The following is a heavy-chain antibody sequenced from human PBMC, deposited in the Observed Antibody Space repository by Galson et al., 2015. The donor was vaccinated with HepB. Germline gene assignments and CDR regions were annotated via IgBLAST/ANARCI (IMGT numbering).Heavy chain of an antibody. J-gene: IGHJ6*02. D-gene: IGHD3-9*01. CDR1: GYSFTSYW. CDR2: IDPSDSYT. CDR3: ARGSTIYDILTGYLNYYGMDV. Sequence: QSGAEVKKPGESLRISCKGSGYSFTSYWISWVRQMPGKGLEWMGRIDPSDSYTNYSPSFQGHVTISADKSISTAYLQWSSLKASDTAMYYCARGSTIYDILTGYLNYYGMDVWGQGTTVTVSS. V-gene: IGHV5-10-1*01.